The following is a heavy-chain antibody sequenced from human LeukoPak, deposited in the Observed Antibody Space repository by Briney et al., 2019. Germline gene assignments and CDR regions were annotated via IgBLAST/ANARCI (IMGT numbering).Heavy chain of an antibody. J-gene: IGHJ5*02. CDR1: GGSFSGYY. Sequence: PSETLSLTCAVYGGSFSGYYWSWIRQPPGKGLEWIGEINHSGSTNYNPSLKSRVTISVDTSKNQFSLKLSSVTAADTAVYYCARYGRITVLLWFGEQNWFDPWGQGTLVTVSS. D-gene: IGHD3-10*01. V-gene: IGHV4-34*01. CDR3: ARYGRITVLLWFGEQNWFDP. CDR2: INHSGST.